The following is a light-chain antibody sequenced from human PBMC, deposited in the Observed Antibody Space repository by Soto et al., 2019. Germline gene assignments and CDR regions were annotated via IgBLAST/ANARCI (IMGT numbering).Light chain of an antibody. CDR2: AAS. CDR1: QGIRND. J-gene: IGKJ4*01. CDR3: LQDYKYPLT. Sequence: AIQMTQSPSSLSASVGDRVTITCRASQGIRNDLGWYQQKPGKAPNLLIYAASTLQSGVPSRFSGSGSGTDFTLTISSLQPEDVATYYCLQDYKYPLTFGGGTKVEIK. V-gene: IGKV1-6*01.